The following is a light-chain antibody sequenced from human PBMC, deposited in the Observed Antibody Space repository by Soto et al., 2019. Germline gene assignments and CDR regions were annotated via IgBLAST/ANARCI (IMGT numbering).Light chain of an antibody. CDR3: VSHAGSNSPYV. J-gene: IGLJ1*01. CDR2: EVT. V-gene: IGLV2-8*01. Sequence: QSALTQPPSASGSPGQSVTISCTGTSSDVGGHNYVSWYQQHPGKAPNLMIYEVTKRPPGVPDRFSGSKSGNTASLTVSGLKAEDEVDYYCVSHAGSNSPYVFGTGTKVTVL. CDR1: SSDVGGHNY.